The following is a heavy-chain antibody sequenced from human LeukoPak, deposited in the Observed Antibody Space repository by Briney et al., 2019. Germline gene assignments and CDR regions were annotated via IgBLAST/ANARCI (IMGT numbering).Heavy chain of an antibody. V-gene: IGHV4-31*03. D-gene: IGHD2-2*01. J-gene: IGHJ3*02. CDR1: GGSISSGGYY. Sequence: SETLSLTCTVSGGSISSGGYYWSWIRQHPGKGLEWIGYIYYSGSTYYNPSLKSRVTISVDTSKNQSSLKLSSVTAADTAVYYCAREEYCSSTSCSKPAFDIWGQGTMVTVSS. CDR3: AREEYCSSTSCSKPAFDI. CDR2: IYYSGST.